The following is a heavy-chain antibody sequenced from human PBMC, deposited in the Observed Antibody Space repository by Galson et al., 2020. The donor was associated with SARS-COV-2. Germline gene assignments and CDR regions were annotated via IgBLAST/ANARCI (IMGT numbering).Heavy chain of an antibody. CDR2: IWYDGSNK. D-gene: IGHD6-6*01. CDR3: ASYHSSSSSLWY. V-gene: IGHV3-33*01. CDR1: GFTFSSYG. J-gene: IGHJ4*02. Sequence: GGSLRLSCAASGFTFSSYGMHWVRQAPGKGLEWVAVIWYDGSNKYYADSVKGRFTISRDNSKNTLYLQMNSLRAEDTAVYYCASYHSSSSSLWYWGQGTLVTVSS.